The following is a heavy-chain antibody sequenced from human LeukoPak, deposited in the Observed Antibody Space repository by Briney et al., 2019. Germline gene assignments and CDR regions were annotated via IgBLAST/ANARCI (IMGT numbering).Heavy chain of an antibody. CDR3: ATETNGRHYDY. D-gene: IGHD1-14*01. CDR2: IGPTGSDR. V-gene: IGHV3-21*06. Sequence: GGSLRLSCTASGLTFSTSGFNWVREAPGKGLEWVASIGPTGSDRYHADSIKGRFTISRDNANNFLYLQMNSLRAEDTAVYYCATETNGRHYDYWGQGTLLPVSS. CDR1: GLTFSTSG. J-gene: IGHJ4*02.